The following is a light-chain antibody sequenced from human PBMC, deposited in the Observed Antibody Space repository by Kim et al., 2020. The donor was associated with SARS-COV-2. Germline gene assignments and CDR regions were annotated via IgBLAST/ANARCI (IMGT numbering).Light chain of an antibody. CDR3: KQYETYWT. J-gene: IGKJ1*01. CDR2: QAS. V-gene: IGKV1-5*03. CDR1: QSVDGW. Sequence: DIQMTQSPSTLSAFVGDRVTKTCRASQSVDGWLAWYQQRPGKAPRLLIYQASKLASGVPSRFSGSGSGTDFTLTVSNLQSDDSAVYYCKQYETYWTFGPGTKVDIK.